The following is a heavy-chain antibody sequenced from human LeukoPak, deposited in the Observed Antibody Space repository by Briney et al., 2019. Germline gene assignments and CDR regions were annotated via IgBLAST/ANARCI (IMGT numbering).Heavy chain of an antibody. Sequence: ASVKVSCKASGYTFNNYGISWVRQAPGQGLEWVGWVTSYNGDTNYAQKFQGRVTMSTDTSTSTAYMELRSQRFDDTAIYYCAKDWHILTGRNCFDPWGQGTLVTVSS. CDR2: VTSYNGDT. D-gene: IGHD3-9*01. J-gene: IGHJ5*02. CDR3: AKDWHILTGRNCFDP. V-gene: IGHV1-18*01. CDR1: GYTFNNYG.